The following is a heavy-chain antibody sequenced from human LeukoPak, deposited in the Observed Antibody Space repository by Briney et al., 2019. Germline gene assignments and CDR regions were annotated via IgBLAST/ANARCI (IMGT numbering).Heavy chain of an antibody. Sequence: GGSLRLSCAVSGFTVSSNYMSWVRQAPGKELEWVSVIYSGGNTYYADSVKGRFTISRDNPNNTLYLQMNNLRPEDTAVYYCARDETHTGYFDYWGQGTLVTVSS. J-gene: IGHJ4*02. V-gene: IGHV3-66*02. CDR2: IYSGGNT. CDR3: ARDETHTGYFDY. CDR1: GFTVSSNY.